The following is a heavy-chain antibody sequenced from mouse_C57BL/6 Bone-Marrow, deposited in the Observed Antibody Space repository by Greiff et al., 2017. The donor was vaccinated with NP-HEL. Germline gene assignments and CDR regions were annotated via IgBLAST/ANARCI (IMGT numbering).Heavy chain of an antibody. V-gene: IGHV1-64*01. J-gene: IGHJ2*01. D-gene: IGHD1-1*01. CDR2: IHPNSGST. CDR3: ARLTTVVDY. Sequence: VQLQQPGAELVKPGASVKLSCKASGYTFTSYWMHWVKQRPGKGLEWIGMIHPNSGSTNYNEKFKSKATLTVDKSSSTAYMQLSSLTSEDAAVYYCARLTTVVDYWGQGTTLTVSS. CDR1: GYTFTSYW.